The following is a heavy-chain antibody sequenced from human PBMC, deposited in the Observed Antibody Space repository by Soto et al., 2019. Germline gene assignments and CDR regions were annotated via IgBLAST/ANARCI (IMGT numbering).Heavy chain of an antibody. D-gene: IGHD3-22*01. CDR1: GGSISSGDYY. CDR2: IYYSGST. J-gene: IGHJ4*02. V-gene: IGHV4-30-4*01. CDR3: ARDKGYYDSSGKLGIDY. Sequence: SETLSLTCTVSGGSISSGDYYWSWIRQPPGKGLEWIGYIYYSGSTYYNPSLKSRVTISVDTSKNQFSLKLSSVTAADTAVYYCARDKGYYDSSGKLGIDYWGQGTLVTVSS.